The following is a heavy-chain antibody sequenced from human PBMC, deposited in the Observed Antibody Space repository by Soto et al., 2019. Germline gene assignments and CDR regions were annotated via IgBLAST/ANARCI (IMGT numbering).Heavy chain of an antibody. CDR1: GGSISNYY. D-gene: IGHD3-10*01. CDR2: IYYSGST. Sequence: SETLSLTCTVSGGSISNYYWSWIRQPPGKGPEWIGYIYYSGSTNYNPSLKSRVTISVDTSKNQFSLKLSSVTAADTAVYYCARRYGSAFDIWGQGTMVPVS. CDR3: ARRYGSAFDI. V-gene: IGHV4-59*01. J-gene: IGHJ3*02.